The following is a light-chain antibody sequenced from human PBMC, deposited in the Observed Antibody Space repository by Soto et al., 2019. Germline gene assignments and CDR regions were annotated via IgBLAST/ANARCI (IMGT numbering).Light chain of an antibody. CDR2: DTS. Sequence: EIVLTQSPATLSLSPGERVTLSCRASQTISNYLAWYQQKPGQAPRLLIYDTSNRAAAVPARFSGSGSGTDFTLTISSPEPEDSAVYYCQQRNSWPRTFGQGTKVEVK. J-gene: IGKJ1*01. V-gene: IGKV3-11*01. CDR1: QTISNY. CDR3: QQRNSWPRT.